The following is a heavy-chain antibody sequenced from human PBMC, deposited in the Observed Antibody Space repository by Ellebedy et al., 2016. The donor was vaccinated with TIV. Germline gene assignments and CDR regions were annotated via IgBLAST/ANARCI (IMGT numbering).Heavy chain of an antibody. J-gene: IGHJ5*02. CDR1: GYSFTNFT. CDR2: MNPKSGDT. CDR3: TRGGTTGEYTWFDP. D-gene: IGHD1-1*01. V-gene: IGHV1-8*01. Sequence: AASVKVSCKAFGYSFTNFTITWVRQASGQGLEWMGWMNPKSGDTVYSQKFQGRVSMTRNTPMNTAFLGLTSLRSEDTAVYYCTRGGTTGEYTWFDPWGQGTLVTVSS.